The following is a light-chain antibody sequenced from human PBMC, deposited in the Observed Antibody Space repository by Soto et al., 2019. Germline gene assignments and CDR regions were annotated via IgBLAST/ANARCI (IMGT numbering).Light chain of an antibody. J-gene: IGKJ4*01. Sequence: EIVMTQSPATLSVSPGERATLSCRASQSVSSNLAWYQQKPGQAPRLLIYGAFTRATGIPARFSGSGSGTQLTLTISRLQSEDFAVYYCQQYKNSPPLTFGGGTKVEIK. V-gene: IGKV3-15*01. CDR2: GAF. CDR3: QQYKNSPPLT. CDR1: QSVSSN.